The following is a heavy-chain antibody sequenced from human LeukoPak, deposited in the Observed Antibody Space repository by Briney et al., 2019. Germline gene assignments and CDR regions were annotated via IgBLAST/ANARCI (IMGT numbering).Heavy chain of an antibody. J-gene: IGHJ4*02. CDR2: IYHSGST. CDR3: ARVRVVSQTYYFDY. V-gene: IGHV4-30-2*01. D-gene: IGHD4-23*01. CDR1: GGSISSGGYY. Sequence: SETLSLTCTVSGGSISSGGYYWSWIRQPPGKGLEWIGYIYHSGSTYYNPSLKSRVTISVDRSKNQFSLKLSSVTAADTAVYYCARVRVVSQTYYFDYWGQGTLVTVSS.